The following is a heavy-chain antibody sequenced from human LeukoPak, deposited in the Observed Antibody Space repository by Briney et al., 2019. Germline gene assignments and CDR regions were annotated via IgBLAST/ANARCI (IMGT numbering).Heavy chain of an antibody. D-gene: IGHD2-2*01. Sequence: SETLSLTCAVSGYSIRSGYYCGWIRQPPGKGLEWIGSIYHSGSTYYNPSLKSRVTISVDTSKNQFSLKLSSVTAADTAVYYCAGTSSTNHYYYYYMDVWGKGTTVTVSS. CDR1: GYSIRSGYY. CDR2: IYHSGST. V-gene: IGHV4-38-2*01. CDR3: AGTSSTNHYYYYYMDV. J-gene: IGHJ6*03.